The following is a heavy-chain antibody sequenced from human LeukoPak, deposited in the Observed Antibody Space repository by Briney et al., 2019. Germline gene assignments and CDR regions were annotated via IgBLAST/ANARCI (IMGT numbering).Heavy chain of an antibody. CDR2: ISSSSSTI. D-gene: IGHD6-13*01. Sequence: SGGSLRLSCAASGFTFSSYSMNWVRQAPGKGLEWVSYISSSSSTIYYADSVKGRFTISRDNSKNTLYLQMNSLRAEDTAVYYCAKTPGRRIAAAENWFDPWGQGTLVTVSS. J-gene: IGHJ5*02. CDR1: GFTFSSYS. CDR3: AKTPGRRIAAAENWFDP. V-gene: IGHV3-48*01.